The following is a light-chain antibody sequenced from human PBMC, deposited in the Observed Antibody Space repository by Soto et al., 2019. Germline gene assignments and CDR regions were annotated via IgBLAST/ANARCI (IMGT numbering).Light chain of an antibody. V-gene: IGLV2-14*01. Sequence: QSALTQPASVSGSPGQSITISCTGTTSDVGGYNYVSWYQHHPGKAPKLMIYEVSSRPSGVSNRFFGSKSGNTASLTSPGLQTEDEAEYFCSSYRTKSTVVFGRGTTVTVL. J-gene: IGLJ2*01. CDR2: EVS. CDR3: SSYRTKSTVV. CDR1: TSDVGGYNY.